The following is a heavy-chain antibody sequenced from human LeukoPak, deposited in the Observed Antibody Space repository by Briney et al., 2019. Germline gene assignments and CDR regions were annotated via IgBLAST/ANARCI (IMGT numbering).Heavy chain of an antibody. Sequence: ASVKVSCKASGYTFTNYAMSWVRQAPGQGLEWMGWINTNTGNPTYAQGFTRRFAFSLDTSVSTAYLQISSLKAEDTAVYYCAKEASGPFDYWGQGTLVTVSS. CDR2: INTNTGNP. D-gene: IGHD3-10*01. CDR1: GYTFTNYA. J-gene: IGHJ4*02. CDR3: AKEASGPFDY. V-gene: IGHV7-4-1*02.